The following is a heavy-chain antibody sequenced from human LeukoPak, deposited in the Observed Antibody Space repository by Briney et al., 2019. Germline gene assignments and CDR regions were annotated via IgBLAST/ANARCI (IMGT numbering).Heavy chain of an antibody. V-gene: IGHV3-7*01. CDR2: IKQDGSNK. CDR1: GFTFSSYW. D-gene: IGHD5-24*01. Sequence: GGSLRLSCAASGFTFSSYWMSWVRQAPGKGLEWVANIKQDGSNKYYADSVKGRFTISRDNSKNTLYLQMNSLRAEDTAVYYCAKGGDGYNYLGYWGQGTLVTVSS. J-gene: IGHJ4*02. CDR3: AKGGDGYNYLGY.